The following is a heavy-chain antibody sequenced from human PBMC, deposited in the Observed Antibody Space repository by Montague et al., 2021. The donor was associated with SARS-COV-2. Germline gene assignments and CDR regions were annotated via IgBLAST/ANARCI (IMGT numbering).Heavy chain of an antibody. CDR3: ARVQGITMIVVVIGAFDI. V-gene: IGHV4-31*03. D-gene: IGHD3-22*01. CDR1: GGSISSGGYY. Sequence: TLSLTCTVSGGSISSGGYYWSWIRQHPGKGLEWIGYIYYGGSTYYNPSLKSRVTISVDTSKNQFSLKLSPVTAADTAVYYCARVQGITMIVVVIGAFDIWGQGTMVTVSS. J-gene: IGHJ3*02. CDR2: IYYGGST.